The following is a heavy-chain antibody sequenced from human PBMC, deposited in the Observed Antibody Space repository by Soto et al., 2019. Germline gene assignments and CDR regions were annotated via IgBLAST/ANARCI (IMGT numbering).Heavy chain of an antibody. CDR2: ISCSGGST. J-gene: IGHJ6*03. CDR1: GFTCSSYG. Sequence: GGSLRLSWAASGFTCSSYGMSWVRQAPGKGLEWVSAISCSGGSTYYADSVKGRFTISRDNSKNTLYLQMNSLRAEATAVYYCAKDQDTMVRGVIITFDYYYYYMAVWGNGTPVTVSS. V-gene: IGHV3-23*01. D-gene: IGHD3-10*01. CDR3: AKDQDTMVRGVIITFDYYYYYMAV.